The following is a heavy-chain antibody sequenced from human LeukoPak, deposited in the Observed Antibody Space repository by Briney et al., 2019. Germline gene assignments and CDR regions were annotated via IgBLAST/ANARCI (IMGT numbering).Heavy chain of an antibody. J-gene: IGHJ6*03. Sequence: GESLKISCQGSGYIFTNYWVAWVRQIPGKGLEWMGIISPGDSDTRYSPSFQGQVTISADKSISTAYLQWSSLKASDTAMYYCARHTRLPLLRFLFSTQYYYYMDVWGKGTTVTVSS. CDR2: ISPGDSDT. CDR3: ARHTRLPLLRFLFSTQYYYYMDV. D-gene: IGHD3-3*01. V-gene: IGHV5-51*01. CDR1: GYIFTNYW.